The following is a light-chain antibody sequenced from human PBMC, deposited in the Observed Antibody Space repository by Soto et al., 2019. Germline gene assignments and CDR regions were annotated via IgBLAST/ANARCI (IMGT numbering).Light chain of an antibody. CDR3: QQRRNWYT. CDR2: DVS. V-gene: IGKV3-11*01. Sequence: EIVLTQSPVTLSLSPGERATLSCRASQSVGTYLAWYQQKPGQAPRLLIYDVSNRATGTPARFSGSGSETAFTLTISSLEPEDFAVYYCQQRRNWYTFGQGTKLEIK. J-gene: IGKJ2*01. CDR1: QSVGTY.